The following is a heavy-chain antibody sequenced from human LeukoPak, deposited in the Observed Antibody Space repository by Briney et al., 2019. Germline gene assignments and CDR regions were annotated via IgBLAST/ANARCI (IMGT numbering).Heavy chain of an antibody. CDR1: GFTFDDYA. Sequence: GGSLRLSCAASGFTFDDYAMHWVRQAPGKGLEWVSGISWNSGSIGYADSVKGRFTISRDNAKNSLYLQMNSLRAEDSALYYCAKDIGIAVAGNYFDYWGQGTLVTVSS. CDR2: ISWNSGSI. J-gene: IGHJ4*02. D-gene: IGHD6-19*01. V-gene: IGHV3-9*01. CDR3: AKDIGIAVAGNYFDY.